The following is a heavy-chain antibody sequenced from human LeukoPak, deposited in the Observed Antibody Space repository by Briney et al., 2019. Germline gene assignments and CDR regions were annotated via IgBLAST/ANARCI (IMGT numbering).Heavy chain of an antibody. V-gene: IGHV3-11*01. J-gene: IGHJ6*02. CDR3: ARDGGYCSGGSCYAHYYYYGMDV. D-gene: IGHD2-15*01. CDR2: ISSSGSTI. Sequence: GGSLRLSCAASGFTFSDYYMSWIRQAPGKGLEWVSYISSSGSTIYYADSVKGRFIISRDNAKNSLYLQMNSLRAEDTAVYYCARDGGYCSGGSCYAHYYYYGMDVWGQGTTVTVSS. CDR1: GFTFSDYY.